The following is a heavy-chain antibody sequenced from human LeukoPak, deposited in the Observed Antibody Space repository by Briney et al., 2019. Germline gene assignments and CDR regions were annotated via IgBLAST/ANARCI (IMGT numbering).Heavy chain of an antibody. CDR3: AREIDPVEYSSSSHDTTYGMDV. D-gene: IGHD6-6*01. V-gene: IGHV3-53*01. CDR1: GFTVSSNY. J-gene: IGHJ6*02. CDR2: IYSGGST. Sequence: GGSLRLSCAASGFTVSSNYMSWVRQAPGKGLEWVSVIYSGGSTYYADSVKGRFTISRDNSKNTLYLQMSSLRAEDTAVYYCAREIDPVEYSSSSHDTTYGMDVWGQGTTVTVSS.